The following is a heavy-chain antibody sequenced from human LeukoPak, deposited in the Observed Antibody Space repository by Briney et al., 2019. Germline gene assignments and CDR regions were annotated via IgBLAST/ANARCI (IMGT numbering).Heavy chain of an antibody. Sequence: PSETLSLTCPVSGGSISSDYWSWIRQPPGKGLEWIGYIYYSGSTNYNPSLKSRATISVDTSKKQFSLKLTSVTAADTAVYYCARRSLVRTVGYYYAMDVWGQGTTVTVSS. J-gene: IGHJ6*02. V-gene: IGHV4-59*08. CDR3: ARRSLVRTVGYYYAMDV. D-gene: IGHD1-26*01. CDR2: IYYSGST. CDR1: GGSISSDY.